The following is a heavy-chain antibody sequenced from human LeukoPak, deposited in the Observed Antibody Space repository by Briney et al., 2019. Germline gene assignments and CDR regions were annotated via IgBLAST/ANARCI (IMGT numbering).Heavy chain of an antibody. V-gene: IGHV3-7*01. CDR2: IKQDGSEK. J-gene: IGHJ4*02. CDR3: ARDLRSSGYYAFDY. Sequence: HPGGSLRLSCAASGFTFSSYGMHWVRQAPGKGLEWVANIKQDGSEKNYVESVKGRFTISRDNAKNSLYLQMNSLRAEDTAVYYCARDLRSSGYYAFDYWGQGTLVTVSS. D-gene: IGHD3-22*01. CDR1: GFTFSSYG.